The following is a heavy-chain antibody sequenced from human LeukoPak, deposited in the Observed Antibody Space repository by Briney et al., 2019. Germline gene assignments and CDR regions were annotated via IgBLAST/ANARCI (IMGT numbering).Heavy chain of an antibody. CDR2: IYYSGST. J-gene: IGHJ4*02. CDR1: SGSISSYY. CDR3: ARHRSGYSYAFDFDY. Sequence: SETLSLTCTVSSGSISSYYWSWIRQPPGKGLEWIGYIYYSGSTNYNPSLKSRVTISVDTSKSQFSLKLNSVTAADTAVYYCARHRSGYSYAFDFDYWGQGTLVTVSS. V-gene: IGHV4-59*08. D-gene: IGHD5-18*01.